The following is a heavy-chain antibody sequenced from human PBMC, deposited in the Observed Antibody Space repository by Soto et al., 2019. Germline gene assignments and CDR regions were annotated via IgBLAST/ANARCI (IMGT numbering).Heavy chain of an antibody. CDR2: IIPILGIA. Sequence: SVKVSCKASGGTFSSYTISWVRQAPGQGLEWMGRIIPILGIANYAQKFQGRVTITADKSTSTAYMELSSLRSEDTAVYYCACLDPHSRGWTHWFDPWGQGTLVTVSS. CDR3: ACLDPHSRGWTHWFDP. D-gene: IGHD6-19*01. J-gene: IGHJ5*02. V-gene: IGHV1-69*02. CDR1: GGTFSSYT.